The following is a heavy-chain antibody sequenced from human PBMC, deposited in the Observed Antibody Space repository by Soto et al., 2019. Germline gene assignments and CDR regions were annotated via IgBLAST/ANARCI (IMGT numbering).Heavy chain of an antibody. CDR3: AYSRCGGDCLQSYSSHYYYGLDV. D-gene: IGHD2-21*02. V-gene: IGHV2-5*02. CDR2: IYWDDDK. Sequence: QITLKESGPRLVKPTQTLTLTCTISGFSLNTGGVGVGWIRQPPGKALEWIGLIYWDDDKRYSPSLKSRLTITKDTSKNQVVLTMTNMDPLDTATYYCAYSRCGGDCLQSYSSHYYYGLDVWGQGTTVTVSS. CDR1: GFSLNTGGVG. J-gene: IGHJ6*02.